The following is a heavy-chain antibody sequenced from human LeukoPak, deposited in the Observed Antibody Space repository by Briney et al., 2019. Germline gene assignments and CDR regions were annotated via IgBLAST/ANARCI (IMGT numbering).Heavy chain of an antibody. CDR2: IKYDGSRT. CDR1: GMPFERHG. Sequence: PGGSLRLSCVVSGMPFERHGMHWVRQPPGKGLEWLAFIKYDGSRTDYEDSVKGRFTVSRDNSKNTLYLQMNSLRAEDTAVYYCARGGHNWNYEQRAFDVFDIWGQGTMVTVSS. D-gene: IGHD1-7*01. V-gene: IGHV3-30*02. CDR3: ARGGHNWNYEQRAFDVFDI. J-gene: IGHJ3*02.